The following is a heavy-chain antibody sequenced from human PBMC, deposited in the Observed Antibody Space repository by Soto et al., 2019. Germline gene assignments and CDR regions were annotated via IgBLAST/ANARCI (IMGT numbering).Heavy chain of an antibody. V-gene: IGHV5-51*01. CDR2: IYPGDSDT. Sequence: PGESLKISCKGSGYSFTSYWIGWVRQMPGKGLEWMGIIYPGDSDTRYSPSFQGQVTISADKSISTAYLQWSSLKASDTATYYCASYLGGGGYYYGMDVWGQGTTVTVSS. D-gene: IGHD3-16*01. J-gene: IGHJ6*02. CDR3: ASYLGGGGYYYGMDV. CDR1: GYSFTSYW.